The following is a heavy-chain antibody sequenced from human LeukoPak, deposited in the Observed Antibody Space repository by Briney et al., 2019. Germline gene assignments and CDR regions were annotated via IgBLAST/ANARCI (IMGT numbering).Heavy chain of an antibody. CDR3: ARHCPEFYYFDY. Sequence: PSETLSLTCTVSGGSISNYYWSRVRQPPGKGLEWVGYFYYSGSTNYNPSLKSRVTISVDTSKNQFSLKLSSMTAADTAVYYCARHCPEFYYFDYWGQGTLVTVSS. J-gene: IGHJ4*02. D-gene: IGHD1-14*01. CDR2: FYYSGST. CDR1: GGSISNYY. V-gene: IGHV4-59*08.